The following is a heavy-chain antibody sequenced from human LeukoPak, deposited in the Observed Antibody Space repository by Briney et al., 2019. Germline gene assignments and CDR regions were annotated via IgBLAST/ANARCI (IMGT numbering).Heavy chain of an antibody. J-gene: IGHJ4*02. CDR3: ASAYYYDSSGYHY. CDR1: GGSISSSNW. CDR2: IYHSGST. D-gene: IGHD3-22*01. V-gene: IGHV4-4*02. Sequence: SGTLSLTCAVSGGSISSSNWWSWVRQPPGKGLEWIGEIYHSGSTNYNPSLKSRVTISVDKSKNQFSLKLSSVTAADTAVYYCASAYYYDSSGYHYWGQGTLVTVSS.